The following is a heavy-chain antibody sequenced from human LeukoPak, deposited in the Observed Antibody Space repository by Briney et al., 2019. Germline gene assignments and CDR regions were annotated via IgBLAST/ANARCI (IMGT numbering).Heavy chain of an antibody. Sequence: SETLSLTCTVSGGSISSGDYYWSWIRQPPGKGLEWIGYIYYSGSTFYSPSLKSRATISVDTSKNQFSLKLSSVTAADTAVYYCASFYQAYYFDYWGQGTLVTVSS. CDR1: GGSISSGDYY. D-gene: IGHD2-21*01. CDR3: ASFYQAYYFDY. J-gene: IGHJ4*02. CDR2: IYYSGST. V-gene: IGHV4-30-4*01.